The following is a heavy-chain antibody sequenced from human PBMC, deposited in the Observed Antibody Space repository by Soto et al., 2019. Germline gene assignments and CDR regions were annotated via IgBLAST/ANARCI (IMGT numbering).Heavy chain of an antibody. J-gene: IGHJ4*02. CDR1: GFTFSNYA. CDR2: ISHDSRNT. D-gene: IGHD3-22*01. V-gene: IGHV3-23*01. CDR3: AKDPTSYDSSAQFDS. Sequence: GGSLRLSCTASGFTFSNYAVSWVRQAPGKGLEWVSTISHDSRNTHYAGSVKGRFTISRDNSNNTLYLQMNSLRAEDTAVYYCAKDPTSYDSSAQFDSWGQGTLVTVSS.